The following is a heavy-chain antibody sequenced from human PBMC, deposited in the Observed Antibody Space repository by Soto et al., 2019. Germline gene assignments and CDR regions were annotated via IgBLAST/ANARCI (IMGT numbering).Heavy chain of an antibody. V-gene: IGHV1-18*01. Sequence: QVPLVQSGPEVKNPGASVKVSCKASGYKFTNFGIAWIRQAPGQGLEWMGRISVYNGDTTFAQNFQDRVTLTTDTSTSTAYMELRSLRSDDTAVYYCARAEYYYDSSGYYLLFYFDYWGQGTLVTVSS. CDR2: ISVYNGDT. CDR3: ARAEYYYDSSGYYLLFYFDY. CDR1: GYKFTNFG. J-gene: IGHJ4*02. D-gene: IGHD3-22*01.